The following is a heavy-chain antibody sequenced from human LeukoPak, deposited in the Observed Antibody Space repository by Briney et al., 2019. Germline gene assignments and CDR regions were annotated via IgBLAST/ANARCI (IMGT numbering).Heavy chain of an antibody. J-gene: IGHJ4*02. CDR3: ARDNKVFVTY. CDR1: GGSISSSSYY. V-gene: IGHV4-39*07. CDR2: IYYSGST. Sequence: SETLSLTCAVSGGSISSSSYYWGWIRQPPGKGLEWIGSIYYSGSTYYNPSLKSRVTISVDTSKNQFSLKLSSVTAADTAVYYCARDNKVFVTYWGQGTLVTVSS. D-gene: IGHD1-14*01.